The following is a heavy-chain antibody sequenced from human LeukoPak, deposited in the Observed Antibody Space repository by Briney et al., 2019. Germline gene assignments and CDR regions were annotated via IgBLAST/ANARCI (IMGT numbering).Heavy chain of an antibody. Sequence: PGGSLRLSCAASKFTFSSYWMHWVRHAPGKGLVWVSRINTDGCSTNYADSVKGRFTISRDNAKNTLYLQMNSLRAEDTAVYYCARVLSGSWDWFDPWGQGTLVTVSS. J-gene: IGHJ5*02. CDR3: ARVLSGSWDWFDP. V-gene: IGHV3-74*01. CDR2: INTDGCST. CDR1: KFTFSSYW. D-gene: IGHD3-22*01.